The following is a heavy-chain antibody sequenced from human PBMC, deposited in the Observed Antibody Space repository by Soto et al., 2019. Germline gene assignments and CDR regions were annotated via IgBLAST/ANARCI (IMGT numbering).Heavy chain of an antibody. CDR3: ARDRPIVVGRWHYGMDV. CDR2: IYYSGST. Sequence: QVQLQESGPGLVKPSQTLSLTCTVSGGSISSGGYYWSWIRQHPGKGLEWIGYIYYSGSTYYNPSLKSRVTISLDTSKNQFSLKLSSVTAADTAVYYCARDRPIVVGRWHYGMDVWGQGTTVTVSS. CDR1: GGSISSGGYY. J-gene: IGHJ6*02. D-gene: IGHD3-22*01. V-gene: IGHV4-31*03.